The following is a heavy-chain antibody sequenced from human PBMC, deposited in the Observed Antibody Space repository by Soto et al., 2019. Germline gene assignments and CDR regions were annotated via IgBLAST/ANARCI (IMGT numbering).Heavy chain of an antibody. CDR2: IYYSGST. J-gene: IGHJ3*02. D-gene: IGHD1-1*01. V-gene: IGHV4-59*01. CDR3: ANNYRNAFEI. Sequence: LSETLSLTCTVSGGSISSDYCSLIRQPPGKGLEWIGYIYYSGSTNYKPSLKSRVTISVDTSKNQFSLKLSSVTAADTAVYYCANNYRNAFEIWGQGTMVSVSS. CDR1: GGSISSDY.